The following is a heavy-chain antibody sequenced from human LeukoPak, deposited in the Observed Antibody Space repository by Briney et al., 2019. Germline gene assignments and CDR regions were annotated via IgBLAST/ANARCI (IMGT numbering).Heavy chain of an antibody. V-gene: IGHV4-59*01. CDR3: ARQFSGYDYTDY. D-gene: IGHD5-12*01. CDR2: IFSSGST. Sequence: PSETLSLTCTVSGDSISNYYWSWIRQPPGKGLEGIGYIFSSGSTNYNPSLKSRVTISIDTSKNQFSLDLRSVTAADTAVYYCARQFSGYDYTDYWGQGTLVTVSS. J-gene: IGHJ4*02. CDR1: GDSISNYY.